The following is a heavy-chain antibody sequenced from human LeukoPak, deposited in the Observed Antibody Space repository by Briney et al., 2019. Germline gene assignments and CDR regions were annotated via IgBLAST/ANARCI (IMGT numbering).Heavy chain of an antibody. J-gene: IGHJ3*02. Sequence: KPSETLSLTCTVSGGSISSSSYYWGWIRQPPGKGLEWIGSIYYSGSTYYNPSLKSRVTISVDTSKNQFSLKLSSVTAADTAVYYCARAFPGGAFDIWGQGTMVTVSS. CDR2: IYYSGST. V-gene: IGHV4-39*07. D-gene: IGHD4-23*01. CDR1: GGSISSSSYY. CDR3: ARAFPGGAFDI.